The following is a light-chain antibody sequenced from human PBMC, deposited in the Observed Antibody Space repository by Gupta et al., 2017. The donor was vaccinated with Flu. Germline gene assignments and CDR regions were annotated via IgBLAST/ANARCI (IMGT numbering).Light chain of an antibody. CDR3: QQSYNTPRS. CDR2: DAS. V-gene: IGKV1-39*01. CDR1: QSISTY. J-gene: IGKJ2*03. Sequence: DIQMTQSPSSLSASAGDRVTITCRASQSISTYLNWYQQKPGKAPKLLIYDASSLQSGVPSRFSGGGSGTDFTLTISSLQPEDFATYYCQQSYNTPRSFGQGTKLEI.